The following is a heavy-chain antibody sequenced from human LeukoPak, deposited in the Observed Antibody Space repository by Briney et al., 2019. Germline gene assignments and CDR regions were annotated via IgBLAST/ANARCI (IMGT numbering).Heavy chain of an antibody. CDR2: INPSGGST. D-gene: IGHD2-2*01. V-gene: IGHV1-18*01. J-gene: IGHJ6*03. CDR3: ARAGDCSSTSCYHYYYYMDV. Sequence: ASVKVSCKASGYTFTSYGISWVRQAPGQGLEWMGIINPSGGSTSYAQKPQGRVTMTTDTSTSTAYMELRSLRSDDTAVYYCARAGDCSSTSCYHYYYYMDVWGKGTTVTVSS. CDR1: GYTFTSYG.